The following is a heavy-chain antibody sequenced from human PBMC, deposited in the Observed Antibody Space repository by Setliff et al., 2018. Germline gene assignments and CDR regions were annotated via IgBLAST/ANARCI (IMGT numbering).Heavy chain of an antibody. J-gene: IGHJ3*02. Sequence: ASVKVSCKASGYSFIDYYIHWVRHAPGQGPEWMGRVNPKNGGILYSQKFEGRVSMTGDRTISTVYMDLRSLTFDDTAVYYCARPRSNYNRGAFSIWGQGTMVTVSS. CDR2: VNPKNGGI. CDR1: GYSFIDYY. V-gene: IGHV1-2*06. CDR3: ARPRSNYNRGAFSI. D-gene: IGHD3-10*01.